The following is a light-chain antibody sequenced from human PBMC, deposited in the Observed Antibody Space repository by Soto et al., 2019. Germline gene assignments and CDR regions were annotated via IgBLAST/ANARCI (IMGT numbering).Light chain of an antibody. CDR1: SSDVGGYNY. CDR3: SSYTSSSLHV. V-gene: IGLV2-14*03. J-gene: IGLJ1*01. CDR2: DVS. Sequence: QSVLTQPASVSGSPGHSITISCTGTSSDVGGYNYVSWYQQHPGKAPKLMIYDVSNRPSGVSNRFSGSKSGNTASLTISGLQAEDEADYYCSSYTSSSLHVFGTGTKVPV.